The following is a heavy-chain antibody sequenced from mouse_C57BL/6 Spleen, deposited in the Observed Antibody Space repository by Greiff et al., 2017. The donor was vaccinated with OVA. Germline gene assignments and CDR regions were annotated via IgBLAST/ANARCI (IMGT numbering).Heavy chain of an antibody. V-gene: IGHV14-2*01. CDR2: IYPEDGGT. Sequence: EVQLKQSGAELVKPGASVKLSCTASGFNFNDYYMHWVKQRTEQGLEWIGRIYPEDGGTKYAPQFKGKATITADTSSNTAYLQLSSLTTEDTAVYYCARGYYFDYWGQGTTLTVSS. J-gene: IGHJ2*01. CDR1: GFNFNDYY. CDR3: ARGYYFDY.